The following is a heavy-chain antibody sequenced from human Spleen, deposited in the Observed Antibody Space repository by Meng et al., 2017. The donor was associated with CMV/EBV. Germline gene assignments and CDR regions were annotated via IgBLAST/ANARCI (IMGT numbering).Heavy chain of an antibody. CDR1: GWSFSGYY. J-gene: IGHJ4*02. D-gene: IGHD2-2*01. CDR3: ARGAGYCSSTSCYSDY. Sequence: GWSFSGYYWSWIRQPPGKGLEWIGEINRSGSTNYNPSLKSRVTISVDTSKTQFSLKLSSVTAADTAVYYCARGAGYCSSTSCYSDYWGQGTLVTVSS. V-gene: IGHV4-34*01. CDR2: INRSGST.